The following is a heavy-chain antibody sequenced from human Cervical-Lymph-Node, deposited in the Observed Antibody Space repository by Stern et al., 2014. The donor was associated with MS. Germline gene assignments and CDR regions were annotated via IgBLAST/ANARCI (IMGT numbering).Heavy chain of an antibody. CDR2: ISAYSGNT. CDR1: GYIFTSYG. D-gene: IGHD3-16*01. J-gene: IGHJ4*02. V-gene: IGHV1-18*01. CDR3: ARENDYSPYCFAY. Sequence: QVQLVQSGAEMKKPGASVKVSCKTSGYIFTSYGINWVRQAPGQGLEWMGWISAYSGNTNYAQKFQGRVTMTTDTSTSTAYMELRSLRSDDTAVYFCARENDYSPYCFAYWGQGTLVPVSS.